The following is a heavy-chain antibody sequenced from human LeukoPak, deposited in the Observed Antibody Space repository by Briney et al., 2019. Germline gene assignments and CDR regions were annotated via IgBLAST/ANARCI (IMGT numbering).Heavy chain of an antibody. J-gene: IGHJ5*01. CDR2: ISSSSSYI. D-gene: IGHD6-13*01. Sequence: GGSLRLSCAASGFTFSSYSMNWVRQAPGKGLEWVSSISSSSSYIYYADSVKGRFTISRDNAKNSLYLQMNSLRAEDTAVYYCARSRTGYNNWFDSWGQGTLVTVSS. CDR3: ARSRTGYNNWFDS. V-gene: IGHV3-21*01. CDR1: GFTFSSYS.